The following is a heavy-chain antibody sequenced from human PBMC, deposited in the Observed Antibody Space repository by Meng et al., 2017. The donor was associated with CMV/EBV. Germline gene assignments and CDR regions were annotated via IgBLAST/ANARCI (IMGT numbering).Heavy chain of an antibody. J-gene: IGHJ6*02. D-gene: IGHD2-2*01. V-gene: IGHV3-21*01. Sequence: GGPLRLSCAASGFTFSSYSKNWVRQAPGKGLEWVSSISSSSSYIYYADSVKGRFTISRDNAKNSLYLQMNSLRAEDTAVYYCARRYCSSTSCPPYYGMDVWGQGTTVTVSS. CDR3: ARRYCSSTSCPPYYGMDV. CDR1: GFTFSSYS. CDR2: ISSSSSYI.